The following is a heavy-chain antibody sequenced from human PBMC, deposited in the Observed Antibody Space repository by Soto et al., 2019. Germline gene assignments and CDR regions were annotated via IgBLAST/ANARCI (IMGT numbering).Heavy chain of an antibody. Sequence: QVQLVQSGAEVKKPGASVKVSCKASGYTFTSYGISWVRQAPGPGLEWMGWISAYNGNTNYAQKLQGRVTMTTDTSTSTAYMELRSLRSDDTAVYYCAREKNVDTAMVTTFDYWGQGTLVTVSS. CDR2: ISAYNGNT. D-gene: IGHD5-18*01. J-gene: IGHJ4*02. V-gene: IGHV1-18*01. CDR1: GYTFTSYG. CDR3: AREKNVDTAMVTTFDY.